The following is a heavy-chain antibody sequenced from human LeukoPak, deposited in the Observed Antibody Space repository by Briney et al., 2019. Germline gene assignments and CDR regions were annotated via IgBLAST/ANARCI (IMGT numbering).Heavy chain of an antibody. CDR2: ISWNSGSI. V-gene: IGHV3-9*03. Sequence: GGSLRLSCAASGFTFSSYGMSWVRQAPGKGLEWVSGISWNSGSIGYADSVKGRFTISRDNAKNSLYLQMNSLRAEDMALYYCAKGGYSYGYKDYFDYWGQGTLVTVSS. CDR3: AKGGYSYGYKDYFDY. CDR1: GFTFSSYG. J-gene: IGHJ4*02. D-gene: IGHD5-18*01.